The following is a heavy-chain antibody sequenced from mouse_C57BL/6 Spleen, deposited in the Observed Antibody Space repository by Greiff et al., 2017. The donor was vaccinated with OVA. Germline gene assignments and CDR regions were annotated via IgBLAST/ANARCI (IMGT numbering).Heavy chain of an antibody. CDR2: INPNNGGT. V-gene: IGHV1-26*01. CDR3: ARGGTFYAMDY. Sequence: VQLQQSGPELVKPGASVKISCKASGYTFTDYYMNWVKQSHGQSLEWIGDINPNNGGTSYNQKFKGKATLTVDKSSSTAYMELRSLTSEDSAVYYCARGGTFYAMDYWGQGTSVTVSS. CDR1: GYTFTDYY. J-gene: IGHJ4*01. D-gene: IGHD3-3*01.